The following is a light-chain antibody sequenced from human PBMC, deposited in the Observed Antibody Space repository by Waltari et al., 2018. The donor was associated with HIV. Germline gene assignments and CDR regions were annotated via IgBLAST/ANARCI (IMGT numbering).Light chain of an antibody. V-gene: IGLV1-47*01. Sequence: QSVVTQPPSASGTPGQRVTISCSGSDSNIGSNYVYWYQDLPGTAPKLLIYKNNQRSLGVPDRFSGSKSDTSASLAISGLRSEDEADYYCASWDDNLNSWVFGG. CDR2: KNN. CDR3: ASWDDNLNSWV. CDR1: DSNIGSNY. J-gene: IGLJ3*02.